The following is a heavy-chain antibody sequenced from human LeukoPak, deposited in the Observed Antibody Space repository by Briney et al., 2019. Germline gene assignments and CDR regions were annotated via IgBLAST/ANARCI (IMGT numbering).Heavy chain of an antibody. V-gene: IGHV3-7*05. Sequence: GGSLRLSCAASGFTFSNYWMSWVRQAPGKGLEWVADIKQDATQKYYVDSEEGRFTISRDNAKNSLYLQMNSLRVEDTAVYYCARDCGSDCSQAFDIWGQGTMVTVSS. CDR2: IKQDATQK. CDR3: ARDCGSDCSQAFDI. D-gene: IGHD2-21*02. CDR1: GFTFSNYW. J-gene: IGHJ3*02.